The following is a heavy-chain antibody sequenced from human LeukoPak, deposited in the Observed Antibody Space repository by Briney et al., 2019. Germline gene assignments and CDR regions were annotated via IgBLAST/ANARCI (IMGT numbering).Heavy chain of an antibody. Sequence: GGSLRLSCAVSGFTFSSYEMNWVRQAPGKGLEWVSYISNSGSAIYYADSLMGRFTLSRDNAKKSLYLQMNSLRAEDTAVYYCAREALTETTFGPYDYWGQGTLVTVSS. CDR3: AREALTETTFGPYDY. CDR1: GFTFSSYE. J-gene: IGHJ4*02. D-gene: IGHD4-17*01. CDR2: ISNSGSAI. V-gene: IGHV3-48*03.